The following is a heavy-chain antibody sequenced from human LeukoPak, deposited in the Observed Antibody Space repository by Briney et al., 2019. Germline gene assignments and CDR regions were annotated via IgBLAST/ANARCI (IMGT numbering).Heavy chain of an antibody. J-gene: IGHJ4*02. V-gene: IGHV3-30-3*01. CDR3: AKDPMITSGYFDY. CDR2: ISYDGSNK. CDR1: GFTFSSYA. D-gene: IGHD3-16*01. Sequence: GGSLRLSCAASGFTFSSYAMHWVRQAPGKGLEWVAIISYDGSNKNYVDSVKARFTISRDNSKNTLYLQMNSLRAEDTAVYYCAKDPMITSGYFDYWGQGTLVTVSS.